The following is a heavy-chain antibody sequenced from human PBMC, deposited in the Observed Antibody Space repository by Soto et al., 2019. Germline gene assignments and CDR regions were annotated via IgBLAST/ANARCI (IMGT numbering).Heavy chain of an antibody. J-gene: IGHJ4*02. CDR1: GGTFSSYA. V-gene: IGHV1-69*13. D-gene: IGHD6-19*01. Sequence: VASVKVSCKASGGTFSSYAISWVRQAPGQGLEWMGGIIPIFGTANYAQKFQGRVTITADESTSTAYMELSSLRSEDTAVYYCAGSAVAGHRGSLAYWGQGTLVTVSS. CDR3: AGSAVAGHRGSLAY. CDR2: IIPIFGTA.